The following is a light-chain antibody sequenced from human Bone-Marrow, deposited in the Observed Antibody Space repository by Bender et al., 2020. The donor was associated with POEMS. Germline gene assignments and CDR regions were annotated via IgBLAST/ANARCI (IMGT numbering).Light chain of an antibody. CDR1: STDVGGYKY. J-gene: IGLJ2*01. V-gene: IGLV2-14*01. Sequence: QSALTQPASVSGSPGQSITISCTGTSTDVGGYKYVSWYQQHPGKAPKLIIYEVSKRPSGAFNRFSGSKPGNTASLTISGLQSEDEAEYFCCSYAGRDTLLFGGGTTVTVL. CDR3: CSYAGRDTLL. CDR2: EVS.